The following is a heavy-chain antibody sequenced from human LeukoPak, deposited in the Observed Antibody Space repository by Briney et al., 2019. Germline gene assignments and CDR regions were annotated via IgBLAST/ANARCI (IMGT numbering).Heavy chain of an antibody. CDR2: INPSGGST. CDR3: ARGGLVRSASLDY. Sequence: ASVKVSCKASGYTFSSYYMHWVRQAPGQGLEWMGIINPSGGSTSYAQKFQGRVTMARDMSTSTVYMELSSLRSEDTSVYYCARGGLVRSASLDYWGQGTLVTVSS. CDR1: GYTFSSYY. J-gene: IGHJ4*02. V-gene: IGHV1-46*01. D-gene: IGHD1-26*01.